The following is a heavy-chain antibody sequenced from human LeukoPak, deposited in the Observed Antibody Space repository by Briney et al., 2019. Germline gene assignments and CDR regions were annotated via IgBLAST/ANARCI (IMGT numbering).Heavy chain of an antibody. CDR1: GGSISSYY. Sequence: SETLSLTCTVSGGSISSYYWSWIRQPAGKGLEWIGRIYTSGSTNYNPSLKSRVTMSVDTSKNQFSLKLSSVTAADTAVYYCARDLRITMVRGVKHYYYYYMDVWGKGTTVTVSS. CDR2: IYTSGST. D-gene: IGHD3-10*01. J-gene: IGHJ6*03. V-gene: IGHV4-4*07. CDR3: ARDLRITMVRGVKHYYYYYMDV.